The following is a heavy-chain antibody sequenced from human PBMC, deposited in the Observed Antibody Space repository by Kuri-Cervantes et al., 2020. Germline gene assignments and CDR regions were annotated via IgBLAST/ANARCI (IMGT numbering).Heavy chain of an antibody. J-gene: IGHJ4*02. V-gene: IGHV3-7*01. CDR3: ARDKALWELNYFDY. CDR1: GFTFSSYS. D-gene: IGHD1-7*01. CDR2: IKEDGSER. Sequence: GESLKISCAASGFTFSSYSMNWVRQAPGKGLEWVANIKEDGSERYYMDSVRGRFTISKDNTKNSLYLQMNSLRAEDTAVYYCARDKALWELNYFDYWGQGTLVTVSS.